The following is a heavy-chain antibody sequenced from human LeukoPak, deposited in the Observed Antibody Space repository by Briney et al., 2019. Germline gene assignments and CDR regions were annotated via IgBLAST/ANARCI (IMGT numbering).Heavy chain of an antibody. CDR2: IDPSDSYT. J-gene: IGHJ6*04. CDR1: GYSLTSYW. D-gene: IGHD1-14*01. Sequence: GESLRISCKGSGYSLTSYWISWVRQMPGKGLEWMGRIDPSDSYTNYSPSFQGHVTISADKSISTAYLQWSSLKASDTAMYYCARSNPFAHYYYYGMDVWGKGTTVTVSS. CDR3: ARSNPFAHYYYYGMDV. V-gene: IGHV5-10-1*01.